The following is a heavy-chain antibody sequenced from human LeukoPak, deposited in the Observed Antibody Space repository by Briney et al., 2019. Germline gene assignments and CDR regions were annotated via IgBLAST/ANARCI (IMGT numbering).Heavy chain of an antibody. Sequence: GASLRLSCAASGFTFSSYAMSWVRQAPGKGLEWVSAISGSGGSTYYADSVKGRFTISRDNSKNTLYLQMNSLRAEDTAVYYCAKDLTDYGDLMDVWGKGTTVTVSS. CDR1: GFTFSSYA. J-gene: IGHJ6*04. CDR2: ISGSGGST. D-gene: IGHD4-17*01. CDR3: AKDLTDYGDLMDV. V-gene: IGHV3-23*01.